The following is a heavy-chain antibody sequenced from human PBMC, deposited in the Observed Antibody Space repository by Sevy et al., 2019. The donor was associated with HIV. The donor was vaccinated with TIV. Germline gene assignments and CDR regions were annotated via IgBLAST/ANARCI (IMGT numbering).Heavy chain of an antibody. CDR3: ARDVDSNYDGIDA. V-gene: IGHV3-33*01. Sequence: GGSLRLSCAASGFIFSNHGMHRVRQAPSKGLEWVARIWYDGSDTYYGESVKGRFTISRDNSKNTVDLQMNSLRVEDTAVYYCARDVDSNYDGIDAWGQGTTVTVSS. CDR1: GFIFSNHG. J-gene: IGHJ6*02. CDR2: IWYDGSDT. D-gene: IGHD4-4*01.